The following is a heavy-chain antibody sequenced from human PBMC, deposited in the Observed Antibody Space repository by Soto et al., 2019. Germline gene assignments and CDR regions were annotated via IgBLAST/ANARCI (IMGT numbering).Heavy chain of an antibody. CDR2: ISGYKGNT. J-gene: IGHJ6*02. CDR3: ARISQPYVFWSQGAVSYYGMDV. CDR1: GYTFSNYG. Sequence: GASVKVSCKASGYTFSNYGISWVRQAPGQGLEWMGWISGYKGNTNYAQNVQGRVTMTTDTSTSTAYMELRSLRSDDTAVYYCARISQPYVFWSQGAVSYYGMDVWGQGTTVTVSS. V-gene: IGHV1-18*01. D-gene: IGHD3-3*01.